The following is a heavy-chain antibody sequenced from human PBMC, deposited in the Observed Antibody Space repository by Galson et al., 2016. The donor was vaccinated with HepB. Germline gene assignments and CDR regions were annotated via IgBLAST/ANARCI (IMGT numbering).Heavy chain of an antibody. CDR3: ITDSEGI. V-gene: IGHV3-48*01. CDR2: ISSSSSTI. Sequence: SLRLSCAASGFTFSSYSMNWVRQAPGKGLEWVSYISSSSSTIYYADSVKGRFTISRDNAKNSLYLQMNSLKTEDTAVYYCITDSEGIWGQGTLVTVSS. D-gene: IGHD3-10*01. CDR1: GFTFSSYS. J-gene: IGHJ4*02.